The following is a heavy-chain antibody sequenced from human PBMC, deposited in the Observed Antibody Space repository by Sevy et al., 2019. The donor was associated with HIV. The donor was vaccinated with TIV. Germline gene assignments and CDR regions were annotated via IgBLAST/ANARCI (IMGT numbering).Heavy chain of an antibody. CDR3: ARASIAATATGAFDI. D-gene: IGHD6-13*01. J-gene: IGHJ3*02. CDR2: ISSSGSTM. Sequence: GGSLRLSCAASGFTFSDYYMSWIRQAPGKGLEWVSYISSSGSTMYYADSVKGRFTISRDNAKNSLYLLMNSLRAEDAAPYYCARASIAATATGAFDIWGQGTMVTVSS. CDR1: GFTFSDYY. V-gene: IGHV3-11*01.